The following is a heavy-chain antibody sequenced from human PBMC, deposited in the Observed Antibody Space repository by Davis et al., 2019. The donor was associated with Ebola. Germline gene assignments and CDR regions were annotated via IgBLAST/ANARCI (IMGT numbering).Heavy chain of an antibody. CDR1: GFTVSSHY. CDR3: ALLQEHL. Sequence: GGSLRLSCAASGFTVSSHYMSWVRQAPEKGLEWVSVIYSGGSTYYADSVKGRFTISRDNSKNTLYLQMNSFHQGPIGLPPGALLQEHLWG. CDR2: IYSGGST. D-gene: IGHD2-15*01. V-gene: IGHV3-53*01. J-gene: IGHJ6*01.